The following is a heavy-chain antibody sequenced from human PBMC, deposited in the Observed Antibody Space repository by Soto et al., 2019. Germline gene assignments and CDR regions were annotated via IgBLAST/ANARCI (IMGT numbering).Heavy chain of an antibody. V-gene: IGHV4-61*01. CDR3: ARDWPYFFPRRGRRRGHRVDP. J-gene: IGHJ5*02. CDR2: FYDSGRT. CDR1: GGTVTRGTYY. D-gene: IGHD3-3*01. Sequence: QVQLQESGAGLVKPSETLYLTCTVSGGTVTRGTYYWSWIRRAPGKGLEWIGHFYDSGRTTYNPPLNSRVTISAGTTMNQLPARPSSVAAAETAVTYRARDWPYFFPRRGRRRGHRVDPSRQGIRVSVSS.